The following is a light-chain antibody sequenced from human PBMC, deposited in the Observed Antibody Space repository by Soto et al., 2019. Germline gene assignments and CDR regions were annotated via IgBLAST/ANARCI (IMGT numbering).Light chain of an antibody. V-gene: IGKV3-20*01. CDR1: QSVAITY. J-gene: IGKJ3*01. CDR2: GAS. Sequence: EMVLTQSPGTLSLSPGERATLSCRASQSVAITYLAWYQQKPGQAPRLLIYGASRRATGIPDWFSGSGSGTDFILTISRLEPEDFAVYYCQQYGNSRFIFGPGTKVDIK. CDR3: QQYGNSRFI.